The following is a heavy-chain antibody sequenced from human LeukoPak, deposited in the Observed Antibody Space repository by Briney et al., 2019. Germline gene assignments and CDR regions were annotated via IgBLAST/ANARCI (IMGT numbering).Heavy chain of an antibody. CDR1: GGSISSYY. V-gene: IGHV4-34*01. CDR3: ARGRIHDY. Sequence: SETLSLTCTVSGGSISSYYWSWIRQPPGKGLEWIGEINHSGSTNYNPSLKSRVTISVDTSKNQFSLKLSSVTAADTAVYYCARGRIHDYWGQGTLVTVSS. CDR2: INHSGST. J-gene: IGHJ4*02.